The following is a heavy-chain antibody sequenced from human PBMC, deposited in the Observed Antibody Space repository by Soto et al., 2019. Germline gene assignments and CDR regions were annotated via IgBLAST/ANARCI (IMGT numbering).Heavy chain of an antibody. CDR2: ISDSSSYI. CDR1: GFTFSTYS. J-gene: IGHJ4*02. V-gene: IGHV3-21*04. CDR3: ARSHLYYDSSGYPDY. D-gene: IGHD3-22*01. Sequence: GSLRLSCAASGFTFSTYSMNWVRQAPGKGLEWVSSISDSSSYIYYAGSVKGRFTISRDNAKNSLYLQMNSLRAEDTAVYYCARSHLYYDSSGYPDYWGQGTLVTVSS.